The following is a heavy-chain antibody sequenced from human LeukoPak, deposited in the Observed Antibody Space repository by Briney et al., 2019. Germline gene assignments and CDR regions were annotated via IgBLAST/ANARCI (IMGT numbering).Heavy chain of an antibody. V-gene: IGHV3-33*01. CDR3: ARDYDSSGYYCLYYYYGMDV. D-gene: IGHD3-22*01. Sequence: GGSLRLSCAASGFTFSSYGMHWVRQAPGKGLEWVAVIWYDGSNKYYADSVKGRFTISRDNSKNTLYLQMNSLRAEDTAVYYCARDYDSSGYYCLYYYYGMDVWGQGTTVTVSS. J-gene: IGHJ6*02. CDR1: GFTFSSYG. CDR2: IWYDGSNK.